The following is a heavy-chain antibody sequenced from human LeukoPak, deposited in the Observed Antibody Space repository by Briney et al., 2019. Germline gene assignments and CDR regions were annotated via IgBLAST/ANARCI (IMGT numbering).Heavy chain of an antibody. Sequence: GGSLRLSCAASGFAFDDYTMNWVRQSSGKGPEWVSLINWDGDVTFYGDSVRGRFTISRDNSKNSLYLQMNSLRTEDTALYYCVRDFRAGIFMDVWGKGTMVIVSS. V-gene: IGHV3-43*01. CDR2: INWDGDVT. J-gene: IGHJ6*03. D-gene: IGHD6-19*01. CDR3: VRDFRAGIFMDV. CDR1: GFAFDDYT.